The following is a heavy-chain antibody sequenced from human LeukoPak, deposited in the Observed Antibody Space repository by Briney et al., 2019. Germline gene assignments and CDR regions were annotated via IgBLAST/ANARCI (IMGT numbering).Heavy chain of an antibody. CDR2: INPSGGST. Sequence: ASVKVSCKASGYTFTSYYMHWVRQAPGQGLEWMGIINPSGGSTSYAQKFQGRVTMTRDTSTSTVYMELSSLRSEDTAVYYCARERGYNYGPGPDLFDYWGQGTLVTVSS. V-gene: IGHV1-46*01. D-gene: IGHD5-18*01. J-gene: IGHJ4*02. CDR3: ARERGYNYGPGPDLFDY. CDR1: GYTFTSYY.